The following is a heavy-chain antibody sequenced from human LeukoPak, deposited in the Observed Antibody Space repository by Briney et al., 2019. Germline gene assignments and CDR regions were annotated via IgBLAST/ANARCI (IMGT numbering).Heavy chain of an antibody. V-gene: IGHV4-39*01. CDR3: ASGAWAARLNS. CDR2: IYYSGST. CDR1: GGSISSSSYY. Sequence: NPSETLSLTCTVSGGSISSSSYYWGWIRQPPGKGLEWIGSIYYSGSTYYNPSLKSRVTISVDTSKNQFSLNLKSVTAADTAVYFCASGAWAARLNSWAQGALVIVSS. D-gene: IGHD4-23*01. J-gene: IGHJ4*02.